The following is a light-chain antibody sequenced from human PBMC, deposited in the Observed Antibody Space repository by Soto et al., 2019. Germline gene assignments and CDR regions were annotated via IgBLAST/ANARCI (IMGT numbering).Light chain of an antibody. CDR1: SSDVGAYNF. Sequence: QSALTQPASVSGSPGQSITISCTGTSSDVGAYNFVSWYQQFPGKAPKLMIYEVSNRPSGVSDRFSGSKSGNTASLIISGLRPEDEADYYCSSYTTTSPLVFGGGTQLTVL. J-gene: IGLJ3*02. CDR3: SSYTTTSPLV. V-gene: IGLV2-14*01. CDR2: EVS.